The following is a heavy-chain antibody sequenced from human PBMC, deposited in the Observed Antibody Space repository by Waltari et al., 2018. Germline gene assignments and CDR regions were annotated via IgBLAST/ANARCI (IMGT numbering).Heavy chain of an antibody. Sequence: EVQLVESGGGLVQPGGSLRLSSAASGFTFREFWMCWVRQAAGRGLEWVANIKQDGSDKYYVECVKGRFTISRDNANNLLFLQMNSLRVDDTALYYCSSMDFWGKGTTVIVSS. CDR3: SSMDF. CDR2: IKQDGSDK. V-gene: IGHV3-7*01. CDR1: GFTFREFW. J-gene: IGHJ6*03.